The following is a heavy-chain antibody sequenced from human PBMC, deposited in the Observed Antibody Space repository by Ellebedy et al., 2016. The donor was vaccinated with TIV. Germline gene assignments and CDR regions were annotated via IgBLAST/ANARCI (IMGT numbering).Heavy chain of an antibody. V-gene: IGHV3-48*03. CDR3: ARDAPDHSGIWQFDP. CDR2: ITSGGDTI. D-gene: IGHD1-26*01. J-gene: IGHJ5*02. Sequence: GGSLRLSXTASGFSNYAMNWVRQAPGKGLEWISYITSGGDTIHYADSLKGRFTTSRDNAKSSLYLQMNNLRAEDTAIYYCARDAPDHSGIWQFDPWGQGTLVTVSS. CDR1: GFSNYA.